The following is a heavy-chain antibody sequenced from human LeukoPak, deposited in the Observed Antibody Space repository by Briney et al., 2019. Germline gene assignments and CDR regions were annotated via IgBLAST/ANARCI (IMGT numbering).Heavy chain of an antibody. Sequence: GESLKISCKGSGYSFTSYWIGWVRQMPGKGLEWMGIIYPGDSDTRYSPSFQGQVTTSADKSISTAYLQWSSLKASDTAMYYCARHGDAYCGGDCYQYFDYWGQGTLVTVSS. V-gene: IGHV5-51*01. D-gene: IGHD2-21*02. CDR3: ARHGDAYCGGDCYQYFDY. CDR1: GYSFTSYW. CDR2: IYPGDSDT. J-gene: IGHJ4*02.